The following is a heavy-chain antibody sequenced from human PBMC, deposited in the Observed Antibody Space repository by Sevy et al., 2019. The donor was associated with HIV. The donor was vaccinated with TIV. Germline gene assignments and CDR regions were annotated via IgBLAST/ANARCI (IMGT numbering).Heavy chain of an antibody. V-gene: IGHV3-23*01. CDR2: ISGSGGTT. D-gene: IGHD3-10*01. CDR3: AKGYGSGSPPDY. J-gene: IGHJ4*02. Sequence: GGSLRLSCTASGFTFSGYVMNWVRQAPGKGLEWVSAISGSGGTTYYADSVKGRFTISRDNSKKKVDLQMNSLTVEDTAVYYCAKGYGSGSPPDYWGQGTLVTVSS. CDR1: GFTFSGYV.